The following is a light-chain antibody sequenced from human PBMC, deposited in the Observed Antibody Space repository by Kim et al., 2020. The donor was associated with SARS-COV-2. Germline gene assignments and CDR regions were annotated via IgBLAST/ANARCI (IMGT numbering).Light chain of an antibody. CDR2: RSI. CDR1: SNNVGYQG. V-gene: IGLV10-54*01. CDR3: SAWDARLRVWL. J-gene: IGLJ3*02. Sequence: QTATINCTGNSNNVGYQGAAWLQQHQGHPPKLLSSRSISRPSGISERYSASRSGSTASLTISGLQLEDEADYYCSAWDARLRVWLFGGGTQLTVL.